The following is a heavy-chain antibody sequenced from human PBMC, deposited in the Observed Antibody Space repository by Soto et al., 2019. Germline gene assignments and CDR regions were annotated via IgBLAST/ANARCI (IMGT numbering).Heavy chain of an antibody. D-gene: IGHD3-10*01. CDR1: GGSFSNNY. CDR2: ISPSGTT. CDR3: ATSLWFGTQPEI. J-gene: IGHJ4*02. V-gene: IGHV4-34*01. Sequence: SETLSLTCAVYGGSFSNNYWTWFRQPPGKGLEWIGEISPSGTTKYIPSLKSRGTISVDTSRKQFFLKVTSVSAADTAVYYCATSLWFGTQPEIWGPGTLVTVSS.